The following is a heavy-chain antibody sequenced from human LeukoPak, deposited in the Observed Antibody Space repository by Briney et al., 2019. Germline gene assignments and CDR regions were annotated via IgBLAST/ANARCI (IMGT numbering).Heavy chain of an antibody. V-gene: IGHV1-2*02. CDR3: AREVGGAVRPGNWFDP. CDR2: INPNSRST. CDR1: GYSFTGYY. Sequence: ASVKVSFKASGYSFTGYYMHWVRQAPGQGLEWMGWINPNSRSTYYAEKFQGRGTMTRDTSISTAYREVKGLRPDDTAVYYCAREVGGAVRPGNWFDPWGQGTLVTVSS. J-gene: IGHJ5*02. D-gene: IGHD6-6*01.